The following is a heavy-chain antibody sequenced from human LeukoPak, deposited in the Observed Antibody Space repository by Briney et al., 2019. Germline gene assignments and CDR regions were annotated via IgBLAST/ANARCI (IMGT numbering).Heavy chain of an antibody. Sequence: GSLRLSCAASGFTLSSYEMNWVRQAPGKGLEWVSYSSSSGSAIYYADSVKGRFTISRDNAKNSLSLQMNSLRAEDTAVYYCIRDPAVAADDYWGQGTQVTVSS. CDR2: SSSSGSAI. D-gene: IGHD6-19*01. CDR3: IRDPAVAADDY. CDR1: GFTLSSYE. V-gene: IGHV3-48*03. J-gene: IGHJ4*02.